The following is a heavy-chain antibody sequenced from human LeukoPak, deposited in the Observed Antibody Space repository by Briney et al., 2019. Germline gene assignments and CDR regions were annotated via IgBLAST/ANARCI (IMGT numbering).Heavy chain of an antibody. Sequence: ASVKVSCKASGYTFTSYYMHWVRQAPGQGLEWMGIINPSGGSTSYAQKFQGRVTMTRDTSTSTVYMELSSLRSEDTAVYYCAREKRYFDWLTSGYFDYWGQGTLVTVSS. CDR1: GYTFTSYY. V-gene: IGHV1-46*01. CDR2: INPSGGST. J-gene: IGHJ4*02. D-gene: IGHD3-9*01. CDR3: AREKRYFDWLTSGYFDY.